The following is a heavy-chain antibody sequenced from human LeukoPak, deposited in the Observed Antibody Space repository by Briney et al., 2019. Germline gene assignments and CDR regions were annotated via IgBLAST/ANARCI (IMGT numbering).Heavy chain of an antibody. D-gene: IGHD6-25*01. CDR1: GFTVSSNY. Sequence: PGGSLRLSCAASGFTVSSNYMSWVRQAPRKGLEWVSVIYSGGSTYYADSVKGRFTISRDNSKNTLYLQMNSLRAEDTAVYYCARRPAGSYYYYGMDVWGQGTTVTVSS. CDR2: IYSGGST. CDR3: ARRPAGSYYYYGMDV. J-gene: IGHJ6*02. V-gene: IGHV3-53*01.